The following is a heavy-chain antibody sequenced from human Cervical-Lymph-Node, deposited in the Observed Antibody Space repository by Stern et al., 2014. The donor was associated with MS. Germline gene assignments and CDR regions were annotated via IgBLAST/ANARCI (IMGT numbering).Heavy chain of an antibody. V-gene: IGHV1-2*02. CDR1: GYTFTGYY. Sequence: QVQLVQSGAEVKKPGASVKVSCKASGYTFTGYYIHWVRQAPGQGLEWLGWTIPTSGATNYAQKFHGMVTMARDTSITTAYMELSRLTSDDTAVYYCTRTAFLESLFDPDFDYWGQGTLVTVSS. CDR3: TRTAFLESLFDPDFDY. D-gene: IGHD3-3*02. J-gene: IGHJ4*02. CDR2: TIPTSGAT.